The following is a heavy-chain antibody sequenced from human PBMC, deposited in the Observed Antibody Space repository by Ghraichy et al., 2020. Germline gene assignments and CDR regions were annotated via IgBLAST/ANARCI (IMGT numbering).Heavy chain of an antibody. J-gene: IGHJ3*02. CDR2: IYHSGST. V-gene: IGHV4-30-2*01. CDR1: GGSISSGGYS. CDR3: ARVLMIEDAFDI. Sequence: SETLSLTCAVSGGSISSGGYSWSWIRQPPGKGLEWIGYIYHSGSTYYNPSLKSRVTISVDRSKNQFSLKLSSVTAADTAVYYCARVLMIEDAFDIWGQGTMVTVSS. D-gene: IGHD3-22*01.